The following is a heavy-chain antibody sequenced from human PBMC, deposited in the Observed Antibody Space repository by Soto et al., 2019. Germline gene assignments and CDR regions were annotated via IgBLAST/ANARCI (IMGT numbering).Heavy chain of an antibody. D-gene: IGHD5-12*01. V-gene: IGHV3-30-3*01. CDR3: ARDYYRFNSGYGFRMDG. Sequence: QVQLVESGGGVVQPGRSLRLSCAASGFTFSSYAMHWVRQAPGKGLEWVAVISYDGSNKYYADSVKGRFTISRDNSKNTLDLQMNSLRAEDTAVYYCARDYYRFNSGYGFRMDGWGQGTTGTVSS. CDR1: GFTFSSYA. CDR2: ISYDGSNK. J-gene: IGHJ6*02.